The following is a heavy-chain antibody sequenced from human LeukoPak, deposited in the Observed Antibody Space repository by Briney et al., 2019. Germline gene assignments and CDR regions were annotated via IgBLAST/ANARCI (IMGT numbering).Heavy chain of an antibody. J-gene: IGHJ5*02. CDR2: IFTSGTI. Sequence: SETLSLTCSVSGGSVSDYHWRWLRQPPGKELEWIVRIFTSGTIHYHPSLRSRVTISVDQSKNQFFLKLTSVTAADTAVYYCARDRDIADYNWLDPWGQGTLVTVSP. CDR3: ARDRDIADYNWLDP. CDR1: GGSVSDYH. V-gene: IGHV4-4*07. D-gene: IGHD6-13*01.